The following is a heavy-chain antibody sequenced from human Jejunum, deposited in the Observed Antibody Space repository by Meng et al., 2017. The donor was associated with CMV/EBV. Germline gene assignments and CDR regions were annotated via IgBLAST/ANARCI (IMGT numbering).Heavy chain of an antibody. V-gene: IGHV3-30*02. J-gene: IGHJ4*02. Sequence: QVEMVESGGGVVQVGGSLRLSCVASGFTFSRYDMNWVRQAPGKGLEWVTFIRYDGSYMYYADSVKGRFTISRDNSKNSLYLQINSLRPEDTAVYYCARFGEVDYWGQGILVTVST. D-gene: IGHD3-10*01. CDR1: GFTFSRYD. CDR3: ARFGEVDY. CDR2: IRYDGSYM.